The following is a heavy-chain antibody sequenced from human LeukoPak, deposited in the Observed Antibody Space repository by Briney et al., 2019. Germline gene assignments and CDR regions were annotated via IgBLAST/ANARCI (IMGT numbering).Heavy chain of an antibody. D-gene: IGHD6-6*01. CDR1: GGTFSSYA. CDR3: ARVSIAARTALEEIDY. J-gene: IGHJ4*02. Sequence: KVTCKASGGTFSSYAISWVRQAPGQGLEWMGRIIPIFGTANYAQKFQGRVTITTDESTSTAYMELSSLRSEDTAVYYCARVSIAARTALEEIDYWGQGTLVTVSS. CDR2: IIPIFGTA. V-gene: IGHV1-69*05.